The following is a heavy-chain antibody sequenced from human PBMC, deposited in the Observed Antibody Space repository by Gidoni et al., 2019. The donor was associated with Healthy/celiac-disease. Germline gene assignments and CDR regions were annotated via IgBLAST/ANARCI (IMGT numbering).Heavy chain of an antibody. CDR2: IYSCGST. CDR1: GFTGSSHY. Sequence: EVQLVETGGGLSQPGGSLSRSCAASGFTGSSHYMRWVRQAPGKGLAWVSVIYSCGSTYYADSVKGRFTISRDNSKTTLYLQMNSLRAEYTAVYYCAREYYFDYWGQGPLVPVSS. V-gene: IGHV3-53*02. CDR3: AREYYFDY. J-gene: IGHJ4*02.